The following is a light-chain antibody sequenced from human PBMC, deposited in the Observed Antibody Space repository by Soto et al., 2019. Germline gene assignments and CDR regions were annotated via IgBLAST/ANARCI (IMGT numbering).Light chain of an antibody. CDR3: QHPDSFPLLT. CDR1: EDISTW. CDR2: AAS. Sequence: DSQMNQSPSSVSASVGDRVTITCRSSEDISTWLAWYQQKPGKDPKLLIYAASSLQSEVPSRFSGNRSGTEFTIPKSNRQPEYYATNYLQHPDSFPLLTFRAGIRLDIK. J-gene: IGKJ5*01. V-gene: IGKV1-12*01.